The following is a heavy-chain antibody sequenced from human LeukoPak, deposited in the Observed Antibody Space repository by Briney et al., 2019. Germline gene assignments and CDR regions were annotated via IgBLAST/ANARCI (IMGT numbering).Heavy chain of an antibody. J-gene: IGHJ5*02. V-gene: IGHV2-70*04. CDR1: GFSLTTTGMR. CDR2: IDWDDDK. D-gene: IGHD4/OR15-4a*01. CDR3: ARLQGATIGAKWFDP. Sequence: SGSALVKPTQTLTLTCTFSGFSLTTTGMRVSWIRQPPGKALEWLARIDWDDDKFYSTSLKTRLTISKDTSKNQVVITMTNMDPVDTATYYCARLQGATIGAKWFDPWGQGTLVTVSS.